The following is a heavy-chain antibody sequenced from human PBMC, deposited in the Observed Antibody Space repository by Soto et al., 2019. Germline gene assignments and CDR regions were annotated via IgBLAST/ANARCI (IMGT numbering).Heavy chain of an antibody. J-gene: IGHJ6*02. Sequence: ASVKVSCKASGYTFTGYYMHWVRQAPGQGLEWMGWINPNSGGTNYAQKFQGRVTMTRDTSISTAYMELSRLRSDDTAVYYWARDKSGCSSTSCYRYYYYYYGMDVWGQGTTVTVSS. CDR2: INPNSGGT. CDR1: GYTFTGYY. CDR3: ARDKSGCSSTSCYRYYYYYYGMDV. V-gene: IGHV1-2*02. D-gene: IGHD2-2*01.